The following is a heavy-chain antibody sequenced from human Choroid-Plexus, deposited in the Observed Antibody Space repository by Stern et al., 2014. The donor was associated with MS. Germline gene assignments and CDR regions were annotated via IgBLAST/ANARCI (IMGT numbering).Heavy chain of an antibody. CDR1: GFSFRSFG. V-gene: IGHV3-30*18. CDR2: ISYYGSK. D-gene: IGHD3-16*01. CDR3: AKERQDLTFFFDF. J-gene: IGHJ4*02. Sequence: VQLVESGGGVVQPGRPLRLSCAASGFSFRSFGMHWVRQAPGTGLEWVEPISYYGSKDYGDSVKGRCAISRDNSKNTLYLQMNSRRAEDTAGYDCAKERQDLTFFFDFWGQGSVATVSS.